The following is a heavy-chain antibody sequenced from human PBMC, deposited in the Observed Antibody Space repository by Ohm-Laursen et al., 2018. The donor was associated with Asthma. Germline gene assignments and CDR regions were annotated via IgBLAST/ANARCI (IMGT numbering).Heavy chain of an antibody. V-gene: IGHV4-31*11. CDR1: GGSISSGGYY. Sequence: SDTLSLTCAVSGGSISSGGYYWSWIRQHPGKGLEWIGYIYYSGSTYYDPSLKSRVTISVDTSKNQFSLKPSSVTAADTAVYYCAREARFSRPEGYFQHWGQGTLVTVSS. CDR2: IYYSGST. CDR3: AREARFSRPEGYFQH. D-gene: IGHD6-13*01. J-gene: IGHJ1*01.